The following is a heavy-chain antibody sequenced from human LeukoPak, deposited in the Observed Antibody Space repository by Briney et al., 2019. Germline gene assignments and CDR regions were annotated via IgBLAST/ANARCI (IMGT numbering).Heavy chain of an antibody. J-gene: IGHJ4*02. CDR3: ARDLGLRLGELSSRIDY. CDR1: GHTFTSYG. CDR2: ISAYNGNT. V-gene: IGHV1-18*01. D-gene: IGHD3-16*02. Sequence: ASVKVSCKASGHTFTSYGISWVRQAPGQGLEWMGWISAYNGNTNYANKLQGRVTMTTDTSTSTAYMELRSLRSDDTAVYYCARDLGLRLGELSSRIDYWGQGTLVTVSS.